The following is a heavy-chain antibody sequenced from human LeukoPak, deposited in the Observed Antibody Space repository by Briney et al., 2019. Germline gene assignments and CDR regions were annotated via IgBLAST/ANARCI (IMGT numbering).Heavy chain of an antibody. CDR3: ARAGLETYYGKSYFDY. CDR2: VYYSGST. D-gene: IGHD3-10*01. CDR1: GGSISSSSYY. V-gene: IGHV4-39*01. Sequence: SETLSLTCTVSGGSISSSSYYWGWIRQPPGKGLEWIGSVYYSGSTYYNPSLKSRVTISVDTSKDQFSLKLSSVTAADTAVYYCARAGLETYYGKSYFDYWGQGTLVTVSS. J-gene: IGHJ4*02.